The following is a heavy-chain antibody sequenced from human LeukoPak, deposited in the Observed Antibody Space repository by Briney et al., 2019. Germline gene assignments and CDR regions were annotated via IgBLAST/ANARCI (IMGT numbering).Heavy chain of an antibody. D-gene: IGHD3-9*01. J-gene: IGHJ4*02. CDR3: ARVTRDYDILTGYYRGYFDY. V-gene: IGHV4-39*07. CDR2: IYYSGST. Sequence: SETLSLTCTVSGGSISSSSYYWGWIRQPPGKGLEWIGCIYYSGSTYYNPSLKSRVTISVDTSKNQFSLKLSSVTAADTAVYYCARVTRDYDILTGYYRGYFDYWGQGTLVTVSS. CDR1: GGSISSSSYY.